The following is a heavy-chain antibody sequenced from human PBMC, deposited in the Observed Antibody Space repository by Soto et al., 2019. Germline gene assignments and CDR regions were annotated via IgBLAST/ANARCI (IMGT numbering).Heavy chain of an antibody. CDR3: ARIGHGTTGTTL. J-gene: IGHJ4*02. CDR2: INDSGTT. V-gene: IGHV4-39*01. Sequence: QLQLQESGPGLVKPSETLSLTCAVSGGSLSSSDSYWGWIRQPPGKGLEWLGSINDSGTTYYTTSLRSRVTISADTSKNQFSLKVNSVTATDTAVDYCARIGHGTTGTTLWGQGTLVVVSS. CDR1: GGSLSSSDSY. D-gene: IGHD1-1*01.